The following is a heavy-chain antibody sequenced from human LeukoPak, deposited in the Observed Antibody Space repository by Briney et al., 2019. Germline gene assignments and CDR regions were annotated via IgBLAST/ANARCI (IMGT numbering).Heavy chain of an antibody. CDR2: ISSSSSYI. CDR1: GFTFSSYS. CDR3: ARESVVVPAANYYGMDV. D-gene: IGHD2-2*01. Sequence: GGSLRLSCAASGFTFSSYSMNWVRQAPGKGLEWVSSISSSSSYIYYADSVKGRFTISRDNAKNSLYLQMNSLRAGDTAVYYCARESVVVPAANYYGMDVWGKGTTVTVSS. V-gene: IGHV3-21*01. J-gene: IGHJ6*04.